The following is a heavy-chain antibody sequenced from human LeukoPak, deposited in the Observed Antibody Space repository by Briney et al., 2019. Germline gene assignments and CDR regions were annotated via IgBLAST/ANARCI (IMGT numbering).Heavy chain of an antibody. CDR1: GFTFDDYA. J-gene: IGHJ4*02. D-gene: IGHD2-2*02. Sequence: PGGSLRLSCAASGFTFDDYAMHWVRQAPGKGLEWVSLISWDGGSTYYADSVKGRFTISRDNSKNSLYLQMNSLRAEDTALYYCAKSPYCSSTSCYTPYFDYWGQGTLVTVSS. CDR2: ISWDGGST. V-gene: IGHV3-43D*03. CDR3: AKSPYCSSTSCYTPYFDY.